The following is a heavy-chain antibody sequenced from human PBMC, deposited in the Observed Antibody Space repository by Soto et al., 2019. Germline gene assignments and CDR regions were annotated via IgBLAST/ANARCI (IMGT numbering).Heavy chain of an antibody. CDR3: ARAPPPEWELPPGAFDV. CDR1: GFTISNNY. Sequence: GSLRLSCAASGFTISNNYMNWVRQAPGKGLEWVSVIYSIGPKYYADSVKGRFTISRDNSKNTLYLQMNSLRVDDTAVYYCARAPPPEWELPPGAFDVWGLGTMVTVSS. D-gene: IGHD1-26*01. CDR2: IYSIGPK. J-gene: IGHJ3*01. V-gene: IGHV3-53*01.